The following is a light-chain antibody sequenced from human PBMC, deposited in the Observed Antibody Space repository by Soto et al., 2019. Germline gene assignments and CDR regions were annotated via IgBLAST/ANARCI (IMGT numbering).Light chain of an antibody. Sequence: DIQMTQSPSSLSASVGDRVTITCRASRDIGNYLAWFQQKPGKVPRFLIYTASTLQSGVPSRFSGSGSGTDFTLTISSLQPEDFATYYCQKYDSAPRTFGQGTRVEIK. CDR3: QKYDSAPRT. CDR2: TAS. J-gene: IGKJ1*01. V-gene: IGKV1-27*01. CDR1: RDIGNY.